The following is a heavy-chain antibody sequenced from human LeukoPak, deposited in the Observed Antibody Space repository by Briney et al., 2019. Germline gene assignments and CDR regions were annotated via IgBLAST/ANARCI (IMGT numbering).Heavy chain of an antibody. Sequence: GGSLRLSCAASGFTFSTYAMSWVRQGAGKGLEWVSLISGSGGGTYYADSVKGRFTISRDNSKNTLYLQLNSLRVEDTAVYYCAKNRGAGSHYYYHMNVWGKGTTVTASS. CDR1: GFTFSTYA. V-gene: IGHV3-23*01. D-gene: IGHD1-26*01. CDR2: ISGSGGGT. CDR3: AKNRGAGSHYYYHMNV. J-gene: IGHJ6*03.